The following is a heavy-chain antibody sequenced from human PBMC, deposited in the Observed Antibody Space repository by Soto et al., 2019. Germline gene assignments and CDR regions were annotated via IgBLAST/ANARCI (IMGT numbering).Heavy chain of an antibody. CDR3: ARGYDSSGYYYVLDY. Sequence: QVQLQESGPGLVKPSETLSLTCTVSGGSISSYYWSWIRQPPGKGLEWIGYIYYSGSTNYNPSLKSRVTISVDTSKNQFSLKLSSVTAADTAVYYCARGYDSSGYYYVLDYWGQGTLLTVSS. CDR1: GGSISSYY. V-gene: IGHV4-59*08. CDR2: IYYSGST. D-gene: IGHD3-22*01. J-gene: IGHJ4*02.